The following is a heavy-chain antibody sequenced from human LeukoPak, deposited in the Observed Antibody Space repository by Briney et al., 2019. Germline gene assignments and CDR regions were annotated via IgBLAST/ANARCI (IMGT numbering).Heavy chain of an antibody. CDR2: ISGSGGSR. J-gene: IGHJ4*02. CDR1: GFAFSSYA. Sequence: GGSLRLSCAASGFAFSSYAMTWVRQAPGKGLEWVSAISGSGGSRYYADSVKGRFTISRDNSKNTLYLQMNSLRAEDTAVYYCAKADCGGDCYSNYWGQGTLVTVSS. CDR3: AKADCGGDCYSNY. D-gene: IGHD2-21*01. V-gene: IGHV3-23*01.